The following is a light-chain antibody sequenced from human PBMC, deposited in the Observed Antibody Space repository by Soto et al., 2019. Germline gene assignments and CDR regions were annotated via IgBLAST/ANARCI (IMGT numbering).Light chain of an antibody. Sequence: QSALTQPASVSGSPGQSITISCTGTSSDVGSYNLVSWYQQHPGKAPKLMIYEGSKRPSGVSNRISGSKSGNTASLTISGLQAEDEADYYCCSYAGSRHWVFGGGTKVTVL. V-gene: IGLV2-23*01. CDR1: SSDVGSYNL. J-gene: IGLJ3*02. CDR2: EGS. CDR3: CSYAGSRHWV.